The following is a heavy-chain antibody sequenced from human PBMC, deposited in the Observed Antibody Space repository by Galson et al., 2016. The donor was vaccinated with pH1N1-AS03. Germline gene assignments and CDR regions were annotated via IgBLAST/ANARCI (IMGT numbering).Heavy chain of an antibody. CDR3: ARHVSGSYPNNLDY. CDR1: GDSISSSPYY. J-gene: IGHJ4*02. Sequence: ETLSLTCTVSGDSISSSPYYWGWIRQPPGKGLEWIGTIYYRGATYYSPSLKSRVTISIDTSNQLSLNLRAVTAADTAIYYCARHVSGSYPNNLDYWGQGALVIVSS. CDR2: IYYRGAT. V-gene: IGHV4-39*07. D-gene: IGHD1-26*01.